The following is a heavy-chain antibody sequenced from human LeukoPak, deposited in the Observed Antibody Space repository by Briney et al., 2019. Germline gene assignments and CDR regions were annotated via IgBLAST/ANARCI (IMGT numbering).Heavy chain of an antibody. J-gene: IGHJ4*02. CDR3: ATTYSSSWTRGKDYFDY. V-gene: IGHV3-48*01. Sequence: GGSLRLSCAASGFIFSSYNMNWVRQAPGKGLEWVSYISSSSSTIYYADSVKGRFTICRDNSKNTLYLQMNSLRAEDTAVYYCATTYSSSWTRGKDYFDYWGQGTLVTVSS. CDR1: GFIFSSYN. CDR2: ISSSSSTI. D-gene: IGHD6-13*01.